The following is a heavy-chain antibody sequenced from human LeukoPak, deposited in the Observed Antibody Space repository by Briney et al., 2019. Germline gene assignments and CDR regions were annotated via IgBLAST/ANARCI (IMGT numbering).Heavy chain of an antibody. CDR2: INPNSGGT. D-gene: IGHD3-10*01. V-gene: IGHV1-2*02. CDR1: GYTFTGYY. J-gene: IGHJ4*02. CDR3: ARVYYYASGRLDS. Sequence: VASVKVSCKASGYTFTGYYIHWVRQAPGQGLEWMGWINPNSGGTNYTQKFQGRVTMTRDTSISTAYMELSRLRSDDTAVFYCARVYYYASGRLDSWGQGTLITVSS.